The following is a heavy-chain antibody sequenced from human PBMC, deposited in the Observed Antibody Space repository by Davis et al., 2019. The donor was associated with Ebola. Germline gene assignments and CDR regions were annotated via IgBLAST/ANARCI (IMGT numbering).Heavy chain of an antibody. CDR3: ARDWSGG. V-gene: IGHV4-61*01. CDR1: GCSISSSSYY. CDR2: IYYSGST. D-gene: IGHD3-10*01. Sequence: MPSETLSLTCTVSGCSISSSSYYWNWIRQPPGKGLQWIGYIYYSGSTNYNPSLKRRVTISVDTSKNQFSLKLSSVTAADTAVYYCARDWSGGWGQGTLVTVSS. J-gene: IGHJ4*02.